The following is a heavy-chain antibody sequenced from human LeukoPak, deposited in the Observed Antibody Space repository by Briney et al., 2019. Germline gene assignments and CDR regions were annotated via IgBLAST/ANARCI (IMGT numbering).Heavy chain of an antibody. Sequence: GGSLRLSCAASGFTFSSYEMNWVRQAPGKGLEWVGRIKSKTDGGTPDYAAPVKGRFTISRDDSKNTLYLQMNSLKTEDTAVYYCTSRTSSLRYFDQWGQGTLVTVSS. CDR2: IKSKTDGGTP. CDR1: GFTFSSYE. V-gene: IGHV3-15*01. CDR3: TSRTSSLRYFDQ. J-gene: IGHJ4*02.